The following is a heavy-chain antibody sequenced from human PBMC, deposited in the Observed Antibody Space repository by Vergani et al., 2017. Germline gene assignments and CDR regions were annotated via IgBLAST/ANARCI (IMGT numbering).Heavy chain of an antibody. CDR2: IYYSGST. D-gene: IGHD6-19*01. CDR1: GGSISSYY. J-gene: IGHJ4*02. Sequence: QVQLQESGPGLVKPSETLSLTCTVSGGSISSYYWSWIRQPPGKGLEWIGYIYYSGSTNYNPSLKSRVTISVDTSKNQFSLKLSSVTAADTAVYYCARAAEYSSGWAPYYFDYWGQGTLVTVPS. V-gene: IGHV4-59*01. CDR3: ARAAEYSSGWAPYYFDY.